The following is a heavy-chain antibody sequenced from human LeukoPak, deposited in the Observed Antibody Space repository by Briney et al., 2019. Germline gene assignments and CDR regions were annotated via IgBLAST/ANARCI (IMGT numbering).Heavy chain of an antibody. J-gene: IGHJ4*02. CDR2: INPNSGGT. CDR1: GYTFTGYY. Sequence: GASVKVSCKASGYTFTGYYMHWVRQAPGQGLEWMGWINPNSGGTNYAQKFQGRVTMTRDTSISTAYMELSRLRSDDTAVYYFAAQGRSFWSCYYFYYWGQGTLVTVSS. D-gene: IGHD3-3*01. CDR3: AAQGRSFWSCYYFYY. V-gene: IGHV1-2*02.